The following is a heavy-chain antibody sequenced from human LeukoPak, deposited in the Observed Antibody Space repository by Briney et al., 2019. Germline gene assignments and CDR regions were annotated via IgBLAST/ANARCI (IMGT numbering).Heavy chain of an antibody. CDR1: GYPFTSYG. J-gene: IGHJ6*02. D-gene: IGHD3-10*01. CDR2: ISAYNGNT. CDR3: ARLSSLVRSRKDYYGMDV. V-gene: IGHV1-18*01. Sequence: EAAVKVSCKASGYPFTSYGNSWVRQDPGQGLEWIGWISAYNGNTNYAQKLQGRVTITTDTSTSTAYMELRSLRSDDTAVYYCARLSSLVRSRKDYYGMDVWGQGTTVTVSS.